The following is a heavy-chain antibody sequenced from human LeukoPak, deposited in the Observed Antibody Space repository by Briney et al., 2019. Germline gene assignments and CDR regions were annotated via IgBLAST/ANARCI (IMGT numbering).Heavy chain of an antibody. CDR2: ISVSGNT. CDR1: GFTLSSYA. D-gene: IGHD2-15*01. V-gene: IGHV3-23*01. CDR3: AKAPVTTCSGAYCYPFDY. Sequence: GGSLRLSCAASGFTLSSYAMSWVRQGPGKGLEWVSAISVSGNTYHADSVKGRFTISRDSSKNTLYLQMSSLRAGDAAVYYCAKAPVTTCSGAYCYPFDYWSQGTLVTVSS. J-gene: IGHJ4*02.